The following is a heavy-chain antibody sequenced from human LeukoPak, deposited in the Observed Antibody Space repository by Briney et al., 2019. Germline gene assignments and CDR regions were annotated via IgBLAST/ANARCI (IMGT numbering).Heavy chain of an antibody. V-gene: IGHV3-74*03. D-gene: IGHD6-19*01. Sequence: GGSLRLSCVASGFTFSGHWIRYVRQVPGDGMVAVSRITPDGGSTAYADSVKGRFTISRDNDKNTLYLEMNSLTAEDTALYYCTRSGYSNGYDFWGQGTMVTVSS. CDR2: ITPDGGST. CDR1: GFTFSGHW. J-gene: IGHJ4*02. CDR3: TRSGYSNGYDF.